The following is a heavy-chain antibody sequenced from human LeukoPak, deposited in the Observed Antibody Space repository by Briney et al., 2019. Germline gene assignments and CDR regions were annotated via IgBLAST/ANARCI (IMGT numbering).Heavy chain of an antibody. V-gene: IGHV4-59*08. J-gene: IGHJ4*02. CDR2: IYYSGST. CDR1: GGSISSYY. CDR3: ARSGYSNFDY. D-gene: IGHD3-3*01. Sequence: PSETLSFTCTVSGGSISSYYWSWIRQPPGKGLEWIGYIYYSGSTNYNPSLKSRVTISVDTSKIQFSLKLSSVTAADTAVYYCARSGYSNFDYWGQGTLVTVSS.